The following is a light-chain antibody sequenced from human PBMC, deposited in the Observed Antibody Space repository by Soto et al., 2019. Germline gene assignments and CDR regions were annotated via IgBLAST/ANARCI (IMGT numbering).Light chain of an antibody. CDR3: QLYETLSLI. CDR1: QDIRKY. J-gene: IGKJ5*01. V-gene: IGKV1-33*01. Sequence: IQMTQSPSSLSTSVGDTVTITCQATQDIRKYLNWYQQKPGKAPKLLIYDASSLVTGVPSRFSGSRPGTNFTLTISSLQHEHFAKFSSQLYETLSLIFVHGPRLEI. CDR2: DAS.